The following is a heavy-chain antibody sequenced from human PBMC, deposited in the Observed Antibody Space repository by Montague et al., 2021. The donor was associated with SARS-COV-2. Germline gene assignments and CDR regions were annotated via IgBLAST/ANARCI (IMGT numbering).Heavy chain of an antibody. CDR3: ARYWSYFEH. Sequence: LYNNRSTNYNPSLKSRVTMSVDSSKNQFSLRLSSVTAADTAVYYCARYWSYFEHWGQGTLVTVSS. CDR2: LYNNRST. V-gene: IGHV4-59*10. J-gene: IGHJ4*02. D-gene: IGHD3-3*01.